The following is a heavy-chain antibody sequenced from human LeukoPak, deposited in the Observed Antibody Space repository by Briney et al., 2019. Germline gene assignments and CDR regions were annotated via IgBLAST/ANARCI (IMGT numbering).Heavy chain of an antibody. CDR1: GFTFSSYG. CDR3: AKDPHKVMANAFHM. J-gene: IGHJ3*02. CDR2: ISGSGGTT. Sequence: GGSLRLSCAASGFTFSSYGMSWVRQAPGKGLEWVSSISGSGGTTYYADSVKGRFTISRDNSKNTLYLQMNSLRADDTAVYSCAKDPHKVMANAFHMWGQGTMVTVSS. V-gene: IGHV3-23*01. D-gene: IGHD3-16*01.